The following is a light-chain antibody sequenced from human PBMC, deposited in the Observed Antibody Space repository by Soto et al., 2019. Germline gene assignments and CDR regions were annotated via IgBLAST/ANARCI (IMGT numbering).Light chain of an antibody. Sequence: DIVMTQSPLSLPVTPGEPASISCRSSQSLLHSNGYNSLDWYLQKPGQSPQLLIYLGSNRASGVPDRCSGSGSGTDFTLKISRVEAEDVGVYYRTHPLQSWTLGQGTKVDIK. CDR2: LGS. CDR1: QSLLHSNGYNS. V-gene: IGKV2-28*01. CDR3: THPLQSWT. J-gene: IGKJ1*01.